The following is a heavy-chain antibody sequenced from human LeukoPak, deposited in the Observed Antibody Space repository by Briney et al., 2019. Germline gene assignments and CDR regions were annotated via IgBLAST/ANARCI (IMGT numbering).Heavy chain of an antibody. Sequence: GSLRLSCAASGFNFSRHTMNWVRQAPGKGLEWVSYISGSSSTIYYADSVKGRFTISRDNAKNSLYLQANSLRAEDTAMYYCARARVLGGGENFDYWGQGTLVTVSS. CDR3: ARARVLGGGENFDY. V-gene: IGHV3-48*04. CDR1: GFNFSRHT. J-gene: IGHJ4*02. CDR2: ISGSSSTI. D-gene: IGHD2-8*02.